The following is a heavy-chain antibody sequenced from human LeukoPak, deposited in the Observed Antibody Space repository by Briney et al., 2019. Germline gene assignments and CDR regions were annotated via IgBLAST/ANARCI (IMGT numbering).Heavy chain of an antibody. CDR1: GFTFGDYA. Sequence: GRSLRLSCAASGFTFGDYAMHWVRQAPGKGLEWVSGISWNSGSLGYADSVKGRFIISRDNSKNTLYLQMNSLRAEDTAVYYCAKDRFGYRPTILFDYWGQGPLVTVSS. CDR2: ISWNSGSL. CDR3: AKDRFGYRPTILFDY. J-gene: IGHJ4*02. V-gene: IGHV3-9*01. D-gene: IGHD3-22*01.